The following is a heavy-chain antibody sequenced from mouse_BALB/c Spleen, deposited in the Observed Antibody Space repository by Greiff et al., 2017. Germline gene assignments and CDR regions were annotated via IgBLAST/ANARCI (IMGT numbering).Heavy chain of an antibody. J-gene: IGHJ3*01. CDR3: ARWETGTAY. D-gene: IGHD4-1*01. CDR2: IDTSDSYT. V-gene: IGHV1-69*01. CDR1: GYTFTDYW. Sequence: QVQLKESGAELVMPGASVKMSCKASGYTFTDYWMHWVKQRPGQGLEWIGAIDTSDSYTSYNQKFKGKATLTVDESSSTAYMQLSSLTSEDSAVYYCARWETGTAYWGQGTLVTVSA.